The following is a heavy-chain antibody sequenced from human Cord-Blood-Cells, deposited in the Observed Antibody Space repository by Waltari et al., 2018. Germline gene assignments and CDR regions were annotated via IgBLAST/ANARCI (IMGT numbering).Heavy chain of an antibody. D-gene: IGHD6-13*01. CDR1: GFSLSTSGMR. J-gene: IGHJ4*02. CDR2: IDWDDDK. V-gene: IGHV2-70*04. Sequence: QFTLKASGPALVNPTQTLTPACTSPGFSLSTSGMRATCTRKPPGKALEWLARIDWDDDKFYSTSLKTRLTISNDTSKNQVVLTMTNMDPVDTATYYCARTNPYSSSWYYFVYWGQGTLVTVSS. CDR3: ARTNPYSSSWYYFVY.